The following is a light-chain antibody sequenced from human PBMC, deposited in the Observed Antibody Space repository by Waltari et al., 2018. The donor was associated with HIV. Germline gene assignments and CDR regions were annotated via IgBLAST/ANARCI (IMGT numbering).Light chain of an antibody. CDR2: EVS. CDR3: CSYARSGIP. V-gene: IGLV2-23*02. J-gene: IGLJ2*01. Sequence: QSALTQPASVSGSLGQSLTISCTGTSRDVGSYNLVSWYQYHPGKAPKLIIYEVSKRPSGVSNRFSGSKSGNTASLTVSGLQAEDEAHYYCCSYARSGIPFGGGTKLTVL. CDR1: SRDVGSYNL.